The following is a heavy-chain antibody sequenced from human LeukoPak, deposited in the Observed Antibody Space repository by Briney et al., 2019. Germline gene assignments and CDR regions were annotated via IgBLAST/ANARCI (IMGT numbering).Heavy chain of an antibody. CDR2: LSWNSGSI. Sequence: HPGRSLRLSCAASGFTFDDYTMHWVRQAPGKGLEWVSGLSWNSGSIVYADSVKGRFTISRDNAKNTLYLQINSLRADDTAVYYCAKDQDPHSYGSGSYAPFDYWGQGTLVTVSS. V-gene: IGHV3-9*01. J-gene: IGHJ4*02. CDR3: AKDQDPHSYGSGSYAPFDY. CDR1: GFTFDDYT. D-gene: IGHD3-10*01.